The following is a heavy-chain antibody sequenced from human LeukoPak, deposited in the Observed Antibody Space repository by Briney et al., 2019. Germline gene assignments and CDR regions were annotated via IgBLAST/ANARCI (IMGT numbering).Heavy chain of an antibody. V-gene: IGHV3-23*01. Sequence: GGSLRLSCAASGFTFSNYGMSWVRQAPGKGLEWVSAISGSGGTTYYADSVKGRFTISRDNSKNTLYLQMNSLRAEDTVVYYCAKVRYVGYYFDCWGQGTLVTVTS. CDR2: ISGSGGTT. CDR1: GFTFSNYG. CDR3: AKVRYVGYYFDC. D-gene: IGHD2-2*01. J-gene: IGHJ4*02.